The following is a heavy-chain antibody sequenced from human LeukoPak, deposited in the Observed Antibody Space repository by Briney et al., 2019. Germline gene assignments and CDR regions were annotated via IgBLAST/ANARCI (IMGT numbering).Heavy chain of an antibody. J-gene: IGHJ4*02. CDR2: FDPEDGET. CDR1: GYTLTELS. Sequence: ASVKVSCKVSGYTLTELSMHWVRQAPGKGLEWMGGFDPEDGETIYAQKFQGRVTMTEDTSTDTAYMELSSLRSEDTAVYYCATVRYSSGWWKRRKYYFDYWGQGTLVTVSS. D-gene: IGHD6-19*01. V-gene: IGHV1-24*01. CDR3: ATVRYSSGWWKRRKYYFDY.